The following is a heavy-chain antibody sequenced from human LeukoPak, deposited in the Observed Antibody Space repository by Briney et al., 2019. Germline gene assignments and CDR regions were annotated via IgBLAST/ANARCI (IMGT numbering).Heavy chain of an antibody. CDR3: AKFLPTHIVVANYYFDY. CDR2: ISGSGGST. J-gene: IGHJ4*02. D-gene: IGHD2-21*01. Sequence: GGSLRLSCAASGFTFSSYAMSWVRQAPGKGLEWVSAISGSGGSTYYADSVKDRFTISRDNSKNTLYLQMNSLRAEDTAVYYCAKFLPTHIVVANYYFDYGGQGTLVTVSS. CDR1: GFTFSSYA. V-gene: IGHV3-23*01.